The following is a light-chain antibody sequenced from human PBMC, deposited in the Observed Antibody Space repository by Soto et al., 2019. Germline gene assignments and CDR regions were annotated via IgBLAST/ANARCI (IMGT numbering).Light chain of an antibody. CDR2: GAS. J-gene: IGKJ1*01. CDR3: QQYFEWPPMT. CDR1: ETVATN. V-gene: IGKV3-15*01. Sequence: EVVMTQSPATLSASPGERATLSCWASETVATNLAWYQQKPGQAPRLLISGASTRAAGISDRFRGSGSGTEFTITISSQRSEDSGIYYCQQYFEWPPMTFGQGTKVEI.